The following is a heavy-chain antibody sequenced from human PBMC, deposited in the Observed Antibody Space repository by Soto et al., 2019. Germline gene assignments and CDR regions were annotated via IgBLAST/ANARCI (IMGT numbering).Heavy chain of an antibody. J-gene: IGHJ4*02. CDR1: GFTFSSYE. V-gene: IGHV3-48*03. Sequence: EVQLVESGGGFVQPGGSLRLSCVASGFTFSSYEMNWVRQAPGKGLQWVSYIDLSGSAIYYADSVKGRFTISRDNAKNSLYLQMNSLRAEDTALYYCARGDASGYWGQGTLVTVSS. D-gene: IGHD2-2*01. CDR3: ARGDASGY. CDR2: IDLSGSAI.